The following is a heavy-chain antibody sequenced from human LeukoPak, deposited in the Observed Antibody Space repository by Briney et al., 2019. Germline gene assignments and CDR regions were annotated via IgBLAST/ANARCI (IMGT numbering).Heavy chain of an antibody. CDR2: INPNSGGT. V-gene: IGHV1-2*02. CDR3: AREYHYGSGSYLDY. CDR1: GYTFTGYY. D-gene: IGHD3-10*01. J-gene: IGHJ4*02. Sequence: GASVKVSCKASGYTFTGYYMHWVRQAPGQGLEWMGWINPNSGGTNYAQKFQGRVTMTRDTSISTAYMELSRLRSDDTAVYYCAREYHYGSGSYLDYWGQGTLVTVSP.